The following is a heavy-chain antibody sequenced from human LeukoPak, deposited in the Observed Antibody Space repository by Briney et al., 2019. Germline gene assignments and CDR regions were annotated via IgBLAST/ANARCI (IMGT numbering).Heavy chain of an antibody. CDR1: GYTFTSYD. J-gene: IGHJ4*02. CDR2: MNANKGNT. D-gene: IGHD3-22*01. CDR3: VRSPTRGTPQYYDNSGQDY. V-gene: IGHV1-8*01. Sequence: ASVKVSCKASGYTFTSYDINWVRQATGQGLEWMGWMNANKGNTGYAQKFQGRVTMTRNTSIRTAYMELSSLRSEDTAVYYCVRSPTRGTPQYYDNSGQDYWGQGTLVTVSS.